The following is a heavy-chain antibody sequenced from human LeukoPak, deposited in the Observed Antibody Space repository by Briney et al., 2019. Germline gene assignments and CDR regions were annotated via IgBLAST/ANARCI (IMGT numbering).Heavy chain of an antibody. D-gene: IGHD5-24*01. V-gene: IGHV3-66*01. CDR1: GFTVSSNY. CDR2: IYSGGST. Sequence: GGSLRLSCAAAGFTVSSNYMSWVRQAPGKGLEWVSVIYSGGSTYYADSVKGRFTISRDNSKNTLYLQMNSLRAEDTAVYYCARGYGQRWLQSPLDQWGQGTLVTVSS. CDR3: ARGYGQRWLQSPLDQ. J-gene: IGHJ4*02.